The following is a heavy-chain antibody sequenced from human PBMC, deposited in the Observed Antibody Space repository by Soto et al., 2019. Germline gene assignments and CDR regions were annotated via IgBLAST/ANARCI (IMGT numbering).Heavy chain of an antibody. CDR2: IIPILGIA. CDR1: GGTFSSYT. CDR3: ARERAHGDLDY. V-gene: IGHV1-69*08. Sequence: QVQLVQSGAEVKKPGSSVKVSCKASGGTFSSYTISWVRQAPGQGLEWMGRIIPILGIANYAQKFQGRVTITADKSTSTAYMELSSLRSEDTAVYYCARERAHGDLDYWGQGTLVTVSA. D-gene: IGHD4-17*01. J-gene: IGHJ4*02.